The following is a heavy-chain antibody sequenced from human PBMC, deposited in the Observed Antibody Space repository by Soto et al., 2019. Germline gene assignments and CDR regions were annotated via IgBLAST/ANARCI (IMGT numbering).Heavy chain of an antibody. CDR3: ASDYGSGSYDGYYGMDV. V-gene: IGHV3-30-3*01. CDR2: ISYDGSNK. CDR1: GFTFSSYA. J-gene: IGHJ6*02. Sequence: GGSLRLSWAASGFTFSSYAMHWVRQAPGKGLEWVAVISYDGSNKYCADSVKGRFTISRDNSKNTLYLQMNSLRAEDTAVYYCASDYGSGSYDGYYGMDVWGQGTTVTVSS. D-gene: IGHD3-10*01.